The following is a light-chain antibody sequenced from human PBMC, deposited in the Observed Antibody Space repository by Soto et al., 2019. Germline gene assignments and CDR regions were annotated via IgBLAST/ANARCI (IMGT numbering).Light chain of an antibody. CDR1: QSVSSN. CDR3: QQYSDWPLT. CDR2: GAS. Sequence: EIVMKQSPGTLSVSPWERATLSCRASQSVSSNLAWYQQKPGQAPRLLIFGASTRATGTTARFSGSGSETECTLTISSLQSEDFAVYFFQQYSDWPLTFGGGTKVDIK. V-gene: IGKV3D-15*01. J-gene: IGKJ4*01.